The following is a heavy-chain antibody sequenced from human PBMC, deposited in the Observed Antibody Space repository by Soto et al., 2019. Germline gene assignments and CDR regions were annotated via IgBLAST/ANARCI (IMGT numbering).Heavy chain of an antibody. J-gene: IGHJ6*03. V-gene: IGHV3-33*01. Sequence: PGGSLRLSCAASGFTFRSYGMHWVRQAPGKGLEWVAPIWHDGSEEYYADSVRGRFTISRDNSKNTQYLQMNSLRAEDTAVYYCARAGTHYYYYMDVWGKGTTVTVS. CDR2: IWHDGSEE. CDR3: ARAGTHYYYYMDV. CDR1: GFTFRSYG.